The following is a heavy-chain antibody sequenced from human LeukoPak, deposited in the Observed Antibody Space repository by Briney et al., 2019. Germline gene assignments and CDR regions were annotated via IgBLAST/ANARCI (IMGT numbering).Heavy chain of an antibody. CDR3: XXXXXXXWFGELQYYFDY. CDR1: GFTFSSYG. Sequence: GGSLRLSCAASGFTFSSYGMHWVRQAPGKGLEWVAFIRHDGSNKNYADSVKGRFTISRDNSKNTLYLQMNSLRAEDTAVYYCXXXXXXXWFGELQYYFDYWGQGTLVTVSS. J-gene: IGHJ4*02. V-gene: IGHV3-30*02. D-gene: IGHD3-10*01. CDR2: IRHDGSNK.